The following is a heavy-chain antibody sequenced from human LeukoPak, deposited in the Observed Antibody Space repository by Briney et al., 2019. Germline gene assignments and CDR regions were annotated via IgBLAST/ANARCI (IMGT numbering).Heavy chain of an antibody. V-gene: IGHV5-51*01. CDR1: GYSFTSYW. CDR3: ARQKSIAARIAFDI. CDR2: IYPGDSDT. J-gene: IGHJ3*02. Sequence: GKSLKISCKGSGYSFTSYWIGWVRQMPGKGLEWMGIIYPGDSDTRYSPSFQGQVTISADKSISTAYPQWSSLKASDTAMYYCARQKSIAARIAFDIWGHGTMVTVSS. D-gene: IGHD6-6*01.